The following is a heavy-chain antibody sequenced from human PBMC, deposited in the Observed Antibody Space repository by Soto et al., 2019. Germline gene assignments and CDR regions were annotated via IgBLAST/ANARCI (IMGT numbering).Heavy chain of an antibody. Sequence: GGSLRLSCAASGFTFSSYSMNWVRQAPGKGLEWVSYISSSSSTIYYADSVKGRFTISRDNAKNSLYLQMNSLRDEDTAVYYCARENYDYVWGSYRAHFDYWGQGTLVTVSS. V-gene: IGHV3-48*02. CDR1: GFTFSSYS. CDR2: ISSSSSTI. CDR3: ARENYDYVWGSYRAHFDY. D-gene: IGHD3-16*02. J-gene: IGHJ4*02.